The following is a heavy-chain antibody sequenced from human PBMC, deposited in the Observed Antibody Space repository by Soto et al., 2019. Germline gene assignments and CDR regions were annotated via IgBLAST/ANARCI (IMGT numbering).Heavy chain of an antibody. V-gene: IGHV4-59*08. Sequence: TSETLSLTCTVSGVSISSYYWSWIRQPPGKGLEWIEYIYYSGSTNYNPSLKSRVTISVDTSKNQFSLKLSSVTAADTAVYYCARTTRYCSGGSCFYYFDYWGQGTLVTVSS. J-gene: IGHJ4*02. CDR2: IYYSGST. D-gene: IGHD2-15*01. CDR1: GVSISSYY. CDR3: ARTTRYCSGGSCFYYFDY.